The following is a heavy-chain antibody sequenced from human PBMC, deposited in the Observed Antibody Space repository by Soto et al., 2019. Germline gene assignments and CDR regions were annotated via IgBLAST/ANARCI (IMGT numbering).Heavy chain of an antibody. CDR2: INHSGST. D-gene: IGHD2-15*01. J-gene: IGHJ6*03. V-gene: IGHV4-34*01. CDR3: ARGLLFLYYYYYMDV. Sequence: SETLSLTCAVYGGSFSGYYWSWIRQPPGKGLEWIGEINHSGSTNYNPSLKSRVTISVDTSKNQFSLKLSSVTAADTAVYYCARGLLFLYYYYYMDVRGKGTTVTVSS. CDR1: GGSFSGYY.